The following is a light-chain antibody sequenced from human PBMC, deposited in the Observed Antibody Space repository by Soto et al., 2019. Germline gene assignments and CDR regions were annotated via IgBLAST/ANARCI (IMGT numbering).Light chain of an antibody. CDR2: DAS. Sequence: EIVLTQSPGTLPLYPGETATLSCRASQSVNANYLAWYQHKPGQAPRLLVYDASRRATGTPDRFSGSGSGTDFTLTIRRLEPEDFALYYCQQYGDSRQVTFGGGTKVDIK. CDR1: QSVNANY. CDR3: QQYGDSRQVT. V-gene: IGKV3-20*01. J-gene: IGKJ4*01.